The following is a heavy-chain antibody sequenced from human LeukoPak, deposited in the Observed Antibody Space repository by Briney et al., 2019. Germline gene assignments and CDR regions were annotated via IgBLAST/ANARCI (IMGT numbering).Heavy chain of an antibody. V-gene: IGHV1-24*01. J-gene: IGHJ4*02. CDR2: FDPEDGET. CDR1: GYTLTELS. CDR3: ATGIIVGATGEVDY. D-gene: IGHD1-26*01. Sequence: ASVKVSCTVSGYTLTELSMHWVRQAPGKGLEWMGGFDPEDGETIYAQKFQGRVTMTEDTSTDTAYMELSSLRSEDTAVYYCATGIIVGATGEVDYWGQGTLVTVSS.